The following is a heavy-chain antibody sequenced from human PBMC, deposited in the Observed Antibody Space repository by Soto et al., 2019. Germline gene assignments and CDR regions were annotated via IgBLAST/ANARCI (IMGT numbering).Heavy chain of an antibody. CDR3: ARSEDTALDF. CDR2: AHHSGRT. V-gene: IGHV4-4*02. Sequence: SETLSLTCTVSGDSMSISNWWNWVRQPPGKGLEWIGEAHHSGRTNYNPSLKSRVTISVDRSQNLFSLQLTSVTAADTAVYFCARSEDTALDFWGQGILVTVS. J-gene: IGHJ4*02. CDR1: GDSMSISNW.